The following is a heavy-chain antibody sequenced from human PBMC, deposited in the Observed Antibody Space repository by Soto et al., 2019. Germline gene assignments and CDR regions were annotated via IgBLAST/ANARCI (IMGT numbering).Heavy chain of an antibody. D-gene: IGHD2-21*02. CDR2: INAEGNT. Sequence: EAQLVESGGGLVQTGGSLRLSCAASGLNFSPYWMHWVRQTPGKGLVWVSRINAEGNTIYADSVKGRFTISRDNAKNMLYLQMTSLRAEDTAVYFCARGSNTAFDPWGQGNLVTVSS. CDR3: ARGSNTAFDP. J-gene: IGHJ5*02. V-gene: IGHV3-74*01. CDR1: GLNFSPYW.